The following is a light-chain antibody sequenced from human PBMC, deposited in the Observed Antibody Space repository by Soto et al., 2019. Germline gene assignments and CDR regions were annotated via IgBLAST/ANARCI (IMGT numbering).Light chain of an antibody. Sequence: QSVLTQPPSASGTPGQSVTISCSGSSSNIGSNTGNWFQQLPGTAPKLLIYSSHQRPSGVPGRFSGSKSGTSASLAISGLQSEDEADYYCVAWDDSLNGWVFGGGTKLTVL. CDR3: VAWDDSLNGWV. J-gene: IGLJ3*02. CDR1: SSNIGSNT. CDR2: SSH. V-gene: IGLV1-44*01.